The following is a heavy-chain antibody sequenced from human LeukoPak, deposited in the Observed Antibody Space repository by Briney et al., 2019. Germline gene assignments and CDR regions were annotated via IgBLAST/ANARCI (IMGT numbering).Heavy chain of an antibody. CDR1: GYTFTGYY. D-gene: IGHD6-19*01. Sequence: GASVKVSCKASGYTFTGYYMHWVRQAPGQGLEWMGWINPNSGGTNYAQKFQGRVTMTRDTSISTAYMELSRPRSDDTAVYYCARNGVDSSGWNNDYWGQGTLVTVSS. V-gene: IGHV1-2*02. J-gene: IGHJ4*02. CDR3: ARNGVDSSGWNNDY. CDR2: INPNSGGT.